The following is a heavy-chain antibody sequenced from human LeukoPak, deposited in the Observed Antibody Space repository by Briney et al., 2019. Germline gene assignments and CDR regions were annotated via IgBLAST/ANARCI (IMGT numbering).Heavy chain of an antibody. CDR1: GYTFTGYY. J-gene: IGHJ4*02. D-gene: IGHD3-22*01. CDR2: INPNSGGT. Sequence: ASVKVSCKASGYTFTGYYMHWVRQTPGQGLEWMGWINPNSGGTNYAQKFQGRVTMTRDTSISTAYMELSRLRSDDTAVYYCARDHYYDSSGYHNDWGQGTLVTVSS. V-gene: IGHV1-2*02. CDR3: ARDHYYDSSGYHND.